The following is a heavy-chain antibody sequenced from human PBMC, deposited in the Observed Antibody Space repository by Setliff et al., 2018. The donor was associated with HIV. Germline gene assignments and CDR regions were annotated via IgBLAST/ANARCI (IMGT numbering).Heavy chain of an antibody. CDR2: INQSGNT. D-gene: IGHD2-8*01. CDR1: GFTFSSYW. V-gene: IGHV4-34*01. J-gene: IGHJ4*02. CDR3: ASYVVYPTKDHY. Sequence: PGGSLRLSCAASGFTFSSYWMSWARQAPGKGLEWIGEINQSGNTNYNPSLKSRVIISGDTSKNQFSLKMSSVTAADTALYYCASYVVYPTKDHYWGQGTLVTVSS.